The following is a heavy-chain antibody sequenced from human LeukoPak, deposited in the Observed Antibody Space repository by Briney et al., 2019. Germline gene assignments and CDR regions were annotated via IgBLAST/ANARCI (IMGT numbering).Heavy chain of an antibody. D-gene: IGHD3-22*01. Sequence: SETLSLTCTVSGGSISSGSYYWSWIRQPAGKGLEWIGRIYTSGSTNYNPSLKSRVTISVDTSKNQFSLKVSSVTAADTAVYYCARHDNSGYYPHYFDYWGQGTLVTVSS. CDR3: ARHDNSGYYPHYFDY. V-gene: IGHV4-61*02. CDR2: IYTSGST. J-gene: IGHJ4*02. CDR1: GGSISSGSYY.